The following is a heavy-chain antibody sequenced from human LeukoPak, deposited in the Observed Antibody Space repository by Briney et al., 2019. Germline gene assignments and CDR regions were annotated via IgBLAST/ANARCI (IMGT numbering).Heavy chain of an antibody. CDR2: ISYDGSNK. V-gene: IGHV3-30-3*01. Sequence: GGSLRLSCAASGFTFSSYAIHWVRQAPGKGLEWVAVISYDGSNKYYADSVKGRFTISRDNSKSTLYLQMNSLRAEDTAVYYCARDHCSSTSCYGYHYYYGMDVWGQGTTVTVSS. J-gene: IGHJ6*02. CDR1: GFTFSSYA. CDR3: ARDHCSSTSCYGYHYYYGMDV. D-gene: IGHD2-2*01.